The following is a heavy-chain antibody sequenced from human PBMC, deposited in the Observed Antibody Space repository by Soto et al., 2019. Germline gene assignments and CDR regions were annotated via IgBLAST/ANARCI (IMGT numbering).Heavy chain of an antibody. CDR3: ASILRRGLLAATIDLNY. D-gene: IGHD5-12*01. J-gene: IGHJ4*02. Sequence: GASVKVSCKASGYTFTSYGISWVRQAPGQGLEWMGWISAYTGNTNHAQKLQGRVTMTTDTSTSTAYMELRSLRSDDTAVYYCASILRRGLLAATIDLNYWGRGTLVTAAS. CDR2: ISAYTGNT. CDR1: GYTFTSYG. V-gene: IGHV1-18*01.